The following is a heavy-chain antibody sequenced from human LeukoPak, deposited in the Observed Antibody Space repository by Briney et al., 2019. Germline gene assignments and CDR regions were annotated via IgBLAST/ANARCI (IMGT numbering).Heavy chain of an antibody. Sequence: SETLSLTCTVSGDTIRSYYWSWIRQPAGKGLEWIGRMYTGGSTNYNPSLKSRVTMSGDTSKNQVSLRLTSVTAADTAVYYCARRSRSGWPIHWGEGTLVTVSS. CDR2: MYTGGST. J-gene: IGHJ4*02. CDR1: GDTIRSYY. V-gene: IGHV4-4*07. D-gene: IGHD6-25*01. CDR3: ARRSRSGWPIH.